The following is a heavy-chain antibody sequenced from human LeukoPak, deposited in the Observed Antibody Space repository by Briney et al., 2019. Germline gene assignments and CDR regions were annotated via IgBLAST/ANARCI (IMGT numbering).Heavy chain of an antibody. CDR2: ISYDGSNK. Sequence: PGGSLRLSCAASGFTFSSYSMNWVRQAPGKGLEWVAVISYDGSNKYYADSVKGRFTISRDNSKNTLYLQMNSLRAEDTAVYYCARDLGYSYGDRTGYWGQGTLVTVSS. J-gene: IGHJ4*02. CDR3: ARDLGYSYGDRTGY. D-gene: IGHD5-18*01. V-gene: IGHV3-30*03. CDR1: GFTFSSYS.